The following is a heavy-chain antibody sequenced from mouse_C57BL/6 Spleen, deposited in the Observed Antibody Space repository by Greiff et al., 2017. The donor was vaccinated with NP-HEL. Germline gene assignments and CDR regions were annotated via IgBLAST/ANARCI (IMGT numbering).Heavy chain of an antibody. CDR2: IYPRSGNT. CDR3: AREGDYGSSGGYFDD. D-gene: IGHD1-1*01. J-gene: IGHJ2*01. Sequence: QVQLQQSGAELARPGASVKLSCKASGYTFTSYGISWVKQRTGQGLEWIGEIYPRSGNTYYNEKFKGKATLTADKSSSTAYMELRSLTSEDSAVYFCAREGDYGSSGGYFDDWGQGTTLTVSS. CDR1: GYTFTSYG. V-gene: IGHV1-81*01.